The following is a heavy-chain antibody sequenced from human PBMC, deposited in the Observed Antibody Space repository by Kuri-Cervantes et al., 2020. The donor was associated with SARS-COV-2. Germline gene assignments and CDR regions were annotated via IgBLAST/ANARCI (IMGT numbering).Heavy chain of an antibody. V-gene: IGHV1-69*10. Sequence: SVKVSCKASGGTFSSYAISWVRQAPGQGLEWMGGIIPIFGIANYAQKFQGRVTITADKSTSTAYMELSSLRSEDTAVYYCARVHGTYYYYYGMDVWGQGTTVTVSS. J-gene: IGHJ6*02. CDR1: GGTFSSYA. CDR2: IIPIFGIA. CDR3: ARVHGTYYYYYGMDV.